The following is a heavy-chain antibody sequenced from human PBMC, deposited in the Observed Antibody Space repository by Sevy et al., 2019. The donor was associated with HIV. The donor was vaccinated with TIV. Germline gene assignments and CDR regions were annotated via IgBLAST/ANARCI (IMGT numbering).Heavy chain of an antibody. Sequence: SETLSLTCTVSGGSISSYYWSWIRQPPGKGLEWIGHIYYSGSTNYNPSLKSRVTILVDTSKNQFSLKLSSVTAADTAVYYCARDFPSFDIWGQGTMVTVSS. V-gene: IGHV4-59*01. CDR3: ARDFPSFDI. J-gene: IGHJ3*02. CDR1: GGSISSYY. CDR2: IYYSGST.